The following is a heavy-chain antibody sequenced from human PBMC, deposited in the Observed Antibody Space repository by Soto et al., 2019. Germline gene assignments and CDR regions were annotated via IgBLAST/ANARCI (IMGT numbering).Heavy chain of an antibody. D-gene: IGHD3-22*01. CDR2: ISYDGSNK. CDR1: GFTFSSYG. V-gene: IGHV3-30*18. J-gene: IGHJ3*02. Sequence: GWSLRLSCAASGFTFSSYGMHWVRPAPGKGLEWVAVISYDGSNKYYADSVKGRFTISRDNSKNTLYLQMNSLRAEDTAVYYCAKVGDYYDSSGYPGDAFDIWGQGTMVTVSS. CDR3: AKVGDYYDSSGYPGDAFDI.